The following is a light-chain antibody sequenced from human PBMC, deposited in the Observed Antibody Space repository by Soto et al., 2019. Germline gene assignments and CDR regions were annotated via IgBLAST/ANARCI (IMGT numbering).Light chain of an antibody. J-gene: IGLJ1*01. CDR3: SSYVGSNSVRV. CDR1: SSDVGGYNF. CDR2: EVN. Sequence: QSALTQPPSASGSPGQSVTISCTGTSSDVGGYNFVSWFQQHPGKAPKLIIYEVNERPSGVPDRFSGSKSGNTASLTISGLQADDEADYYCSSYVGSNSVRVFGTGTKLTVL. V-gene: IGLV2-8*01.